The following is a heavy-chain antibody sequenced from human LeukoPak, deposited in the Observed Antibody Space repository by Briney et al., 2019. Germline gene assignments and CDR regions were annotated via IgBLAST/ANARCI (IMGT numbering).Heavy chain of an antibody. Sequence: GGSLRLSCAASGFTFSSHEMNWVRQAPGKGLEWVSYISSSGSTIYYADSVKGRFTISRDNAKNSLYLQMNSLRAEDTAVYYCARGSSVYCSSTSCYDGFSSWFDPWGQGTPVTVSS. J-gene: IGHJ5*02. D-gene: IGHD2-2*01. CDR3: ARGSSVYCSSTSCYDGFSSWFDP. V-gene: IGHV3-48*03. CDR1: GFTFSSHE. CDR2: ISSSGSTI.